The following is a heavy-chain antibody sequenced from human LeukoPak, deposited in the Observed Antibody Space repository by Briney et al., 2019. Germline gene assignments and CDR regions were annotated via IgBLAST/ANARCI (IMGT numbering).Heavy chain of an antibody. J-gene: IGHJ4*02. CDR3: ARDPPRSGRLDYDY. D-gene: IGHD1-26*01. CDR2: ISSSSRTI. CDR1: GFTFSSYS. Sequence: PGGSLRLSCAASGFTFSSYSMNWVRQAPGKGLEWVSYISSSSRTIYYADSVKGRFTISRDNAKNSLYLQMNSLRAEDTAVYYCARDPPRSGRLDYDYWGQGTLVTVSS. V-gene: IGHV3-48*01.